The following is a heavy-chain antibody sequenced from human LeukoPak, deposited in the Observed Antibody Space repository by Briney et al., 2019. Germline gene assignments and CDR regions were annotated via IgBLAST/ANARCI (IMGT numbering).Heavy chain of an antibody. CDR1: GGSISSSSYY. Sequence: SETLSLTCTVSGGSISSSSYYWGWIRQPPGKGLEWIGSIYYSGSTYYNPSLKSRVTISVDTSKNQFSLKLSSVTTADTAVYYCARDTPQGWNEKILNWFDPWGQGTLVTVSS. V-gene: IGHV4-39*07. D-gene: IGHD1-1*01. CDR3: ARDTPQGWNEKILNWFDP. J-gene: IGHJ5*02. CDR2: IYYSGST.